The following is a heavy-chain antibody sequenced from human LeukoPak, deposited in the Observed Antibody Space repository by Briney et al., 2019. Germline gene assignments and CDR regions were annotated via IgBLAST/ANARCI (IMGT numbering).Heavy chain of an antibody. V-gene: IGHV1-69*05. CDR3: ARGTSEDFWSGYIAGYYFDY. D-gene: IGHD3-3*01. CDR1: GGTFSSYA. CDR2: IIPIFGTA. Sequence: SVKVSCKASGGTFSSYAISWVRQAPGQGLEWMGGIIPIFGTANYAQKFQGRVTITTDESTSTAYMELSSLRSEDTTVYYCARGTSEDFWSGYIAGYYFDYWGQGTLVTVSS. J-gene: IGHJ4*02.